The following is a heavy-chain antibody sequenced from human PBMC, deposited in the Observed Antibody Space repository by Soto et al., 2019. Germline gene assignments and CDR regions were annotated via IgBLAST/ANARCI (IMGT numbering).Heavy chain of an antibody. CDR1: GFRLSDHS. Sequence: GGSLRLSCVASGFRLSDHSMTWVRQSPGKGLQWIAYISSGXDXIXXXXSVXGRFTVYRDNAKNALFLQMNSLRDDDTATYYCARLPKGSLVTDGGQGTRGTVS. J-gene: IGHJ4*02. CDR3: ARLPKGSLVTD. V-gene: IGHV3-48*02. CDR2: ISSGXDXI. D-gene: IGHD2-21*02.